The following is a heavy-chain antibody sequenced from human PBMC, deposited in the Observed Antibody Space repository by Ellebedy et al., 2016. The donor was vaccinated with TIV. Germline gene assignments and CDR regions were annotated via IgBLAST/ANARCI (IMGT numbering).Heavy chain of an antibody. D-gene: IGHD3-9*01. J-gene: IGHJ6*02. CDR2: INNDGSNT. Sequence: GESLKISCAASGFTFSEYWIHSVRQVPGKGLVWVSRINNDGSNTMYADSVKGRFTISRDNAKNTLYLQMNSLRAEDTAVYYCARGFIFFQYGVDIWGQGTAATVSS. V-gene: IGHV3-74*03. CDR3: ARGFIFFQYGVDI. CDR1: GFTFSEYW.